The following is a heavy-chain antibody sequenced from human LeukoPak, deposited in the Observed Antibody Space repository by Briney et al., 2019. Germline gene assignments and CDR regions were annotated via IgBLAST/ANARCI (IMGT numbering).Heavy chain of an antibody. D-gene: IGHD2/OR15-2a*01. V-gene: IGHV3-15*01. CDR3: TTLNAVPLPDC. CDR1: GFAFNGAW. Sequence: PGGSITLSCAASGFAFNGAWMSWVRQAPGKGLEWVGRIKSKADGGTTDYAAPVKGRFSISRDDSINTLYLQMNSLKIEDTAVYYCTTLNAVPLPDCWGQGTLVTVSS. J-gene: IGHJ4*02. CDR2: IKSKADGGTT.